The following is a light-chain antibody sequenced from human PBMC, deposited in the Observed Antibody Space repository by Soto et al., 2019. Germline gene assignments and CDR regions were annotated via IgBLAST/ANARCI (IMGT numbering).Light chain of an antibody. CDR2: KAS. Sequence: DIQMTQSPSTLSASVGDRVTITCRASQSISSWLAWYQQKPGKAPKLLIYKASSLESGVPSRFSGSGSGTEFTLSITSLQPDEFATYYCQQYDAYSTFGPGTKVEIK. J-gene: IGKJ1*01. CDR1: QSISSW. V-gene: IGKV1-5*03. CDR3: QQYDAYST.